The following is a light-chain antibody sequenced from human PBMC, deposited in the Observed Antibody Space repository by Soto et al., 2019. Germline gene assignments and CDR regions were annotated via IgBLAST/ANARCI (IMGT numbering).Light chain of an antibody. CDR3: QQSYTTPFT. Sequence: DIQMTQSPSSLSASVGDRVTITCRASQNIVGYLNWYQQTPGKAPKLLIYAASSLRNGVPSRFSGSGSGTDFNFTISSLQPEDFATYYCQQSYTTPFTFGHGTQVDVK. CDR1: QNIVGY. J-gene: IGKJ3*01. V-gene: IGKV1-39*01. CDR2: AAS.